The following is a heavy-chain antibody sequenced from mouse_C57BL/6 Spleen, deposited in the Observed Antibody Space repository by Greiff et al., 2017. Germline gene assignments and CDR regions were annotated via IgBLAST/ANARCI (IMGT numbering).Heavy chain of an antibody. Sequence: QVHLQQPGAELVKPGSSVQLSCKASGYTFTSYWMHWVKQRPGRGLEWIGRIDPNSGGTKYNEKFKSKATLTVDKPSSTAYMQLSSLTSEDSAVYYCARDYYGSSYPLYAMDYWGQGTSVTVSS. CDR3: ARDYYGSSYPLYAMDY. D-gene: IGHD1-1*01. CDR1: GYTFTSYW. J-gene: IGHJ4*01. CDR2: IDPNSGGT. V-gene: IGHV1-72*01.